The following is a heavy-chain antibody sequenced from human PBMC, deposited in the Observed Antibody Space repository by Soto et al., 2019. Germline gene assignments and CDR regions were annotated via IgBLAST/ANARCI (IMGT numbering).Heavy chain of an antibody. CDR1: GLTFHNYV. Sequence: PGGSLRLSCAASGLTFHNYVMSWVRQAPGQGLEWVSGIIGSGESTYYADSVKGRFTISRDNSKNTLYLQMNSLTVEDTAVYYCASYASPNSRGTSGWYLDFDYWGQGTLVTVSS. CDR3: ASYASPNSRGTSGWYLDFDY. V-gene: IGHV3-23*01. D-gene: IGHD6-19*01. J-gene: IGHJ4*02. CDR2: IIGSGEST.